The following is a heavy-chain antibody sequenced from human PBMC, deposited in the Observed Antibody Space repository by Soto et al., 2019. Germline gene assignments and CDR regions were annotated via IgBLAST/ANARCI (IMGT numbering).Heavy chain of an antibody. Sequence: SETLSLTCTVSGGSINSGTYHWSWLRQHPGKGLERIGYIYYTVNTYYNPSLKSRLTISVDTSKNHFSLKLDSVTAADTAVYYCARGQPYCSGGSCSSGWFDPWGQGTLVTVSS. V-gene: IGHV4-31*03. CDR2: IYYTVNT. J-gene: IGHJ5*02. D-gene: IGHD2-15*01. CDR3: ARGQPYCSGGSCSSGWFDP. CDR1: GGSINSGTYH.